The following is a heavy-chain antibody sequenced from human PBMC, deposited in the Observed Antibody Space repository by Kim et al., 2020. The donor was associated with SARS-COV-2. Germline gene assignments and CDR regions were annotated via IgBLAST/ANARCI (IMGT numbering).Heavy chain of an antibody. D-gene: IGHD2-15*01. J-gene: IGHJ4*02. Sequence: GSVKRRFTISRENAKNSLYLQMNSLRAGDTAVYYCARAPPCSGGSCYFDYWGQGTLVTVSS. V-gene: IGHV3-13*01. CDR3: ARAPPCSGGSCYFDY.